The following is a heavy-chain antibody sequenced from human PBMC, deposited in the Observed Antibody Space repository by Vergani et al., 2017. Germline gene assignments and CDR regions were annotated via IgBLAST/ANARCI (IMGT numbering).Heavy chain of an antibody. D-gene: IGHD5-24*01. CDR2: INSDGSST. V-gene: IGHV3-74*01. CDR3: ARDQWPQYYYYYYGMDV. J-gene: IGHJ6*02. CDR1: GFTFSSYW. Sequence: EVQLVESGGGLVQPGGSLRLSCAASGFTFSSYWMHWVRQAPGKGLVWVSRINSDGSSTSYADSVKGRFTISRDNAKNTLYLQMNSLRAEDTAVYYCARDQWPQYYYYYYGMDVWGQGTTVTVSS.